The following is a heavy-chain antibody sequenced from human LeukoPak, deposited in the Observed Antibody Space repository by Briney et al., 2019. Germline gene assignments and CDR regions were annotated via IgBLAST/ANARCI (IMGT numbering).Heavy chain of an antibody. J-gene: IGHJ4*02. CDR1: GGSISTYY. Sequence: SETLSLTCSVSGGSISTYYWSWIRQPAGKGLEWIGRIYTSGSTNYNPSLKSRVTMSVDTSKNQFSLKLSSVTAADTAVYYCAGDSLLLAAFDYWGQGTLVTVSS. CDR2: IYTSGST. D-gene: IGHD2-21*01. V-gene: IGHV4-4*07. CDR3: AGDSLLLAAFDY.